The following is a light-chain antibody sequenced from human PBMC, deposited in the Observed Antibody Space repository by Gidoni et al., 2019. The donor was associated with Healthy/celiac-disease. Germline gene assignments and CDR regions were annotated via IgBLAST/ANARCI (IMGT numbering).Light chain of an antibody. CDR3: TSFTSTFTYV. V-gene: IGLV2-14*01. CDR2: EVT. CDR1: SSDIGRYNH. Sequence: PASVSGSPGQSITFSCTGTSSDIGRYNHVSWYQQHPGKAPKLLINEVTYRPSGVSSRFSGSKSGNSASLTISGLQAEDEGDYYCTSFTSTFTYVFGTGTRVTVL. J-gene: IGLJ1*01.